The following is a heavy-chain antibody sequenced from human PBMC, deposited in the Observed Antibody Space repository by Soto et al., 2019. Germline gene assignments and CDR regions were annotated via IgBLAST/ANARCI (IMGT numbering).Heavy chain of an antibody. V-gene: IGHV3-7*03. D-gene: IGHD3-10*01. J-gene: IGHJ4*02. CDR3: ARVRYGSGSYFVYLDY. CDR1: GFTFSSYW. Sequence: GGSLRLSCAASGFTFSSYWMSWVRQAPGKGLEWVANIKQDGNEKYYVDSVKGRFTISRDNARNSLYLQMNSLRAEDTAVYYCARVRYGSGSYFVYLDYWGQGTLVTVSS. CDR2: IKQDGNEK.